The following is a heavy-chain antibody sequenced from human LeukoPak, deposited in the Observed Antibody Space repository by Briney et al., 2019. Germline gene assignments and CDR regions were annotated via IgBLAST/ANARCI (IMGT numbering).Heavy chain of an antibody. V-gene: IGHV3-11*01. D-gene: IGHD7-27*01. J-gene: IGHJ4*02. CDR3: AKEGGDWGEGYFDY. CDR2: ISSSGGTI. CDR1: GFTFSDSY. Sequence: GGSLRLSCAASGFTFSDSYMSWIRQVPGKGLEWISYISSSGGTIYYADSVKGRFTISRDNAKNSLYLQMNRLRAEDTAVYYCAKEGGDWGEGYFDYWGQGTLVTV.